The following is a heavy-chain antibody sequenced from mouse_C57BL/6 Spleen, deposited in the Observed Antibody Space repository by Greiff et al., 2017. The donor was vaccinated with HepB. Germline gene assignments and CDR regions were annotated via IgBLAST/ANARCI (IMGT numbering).Heavy chain of an antibody. J-gene: IGHJ4*01. V-gene: IGHV1-72*01. CDR1: GYTFTSYW. Sequence: VQLQQPGAELVKPGASVKLSCKASGYTFTSYWMHWVKQRPGRGLEWIGRIDPNRGGTKYNEKFKSKATLTVDKPSSTAYMQLSSLTSEDSAVYYCARVEITTVVATDYYAMGYWGQGTSVTVSS. CDR2: IDPNRGGT. D-gene: IGHD1-1*01. CDR3: ARVEITTVVATDYYAMGY.